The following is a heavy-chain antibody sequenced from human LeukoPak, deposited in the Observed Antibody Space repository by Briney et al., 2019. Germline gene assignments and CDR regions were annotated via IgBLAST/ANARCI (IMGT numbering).Heavy chain of an antibody. J-gene: IGHJ4*02. CDR2: IYYSGST. Sequence: SETLSLTCTVSGGSISSSSYYWGWIRQPPGKGLEWIGSIYYSGSTYYNPSLKSRVTISVDTSKNPFSLKLSSVTAADTAVYYCASYSSSWYTDYWGQGTLVTVSS. V-gene: IGHV4-39*01. CDR1: GGSISSSSYY. D-gene: IGHD6-13*01. CDR3: ASYSSSWYTDY.